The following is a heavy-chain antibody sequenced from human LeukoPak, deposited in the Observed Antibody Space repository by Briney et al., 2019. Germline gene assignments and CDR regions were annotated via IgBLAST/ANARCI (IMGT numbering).Heavy chain of an antibody. V-gene: IGHV4-39*01. D-gene: IGHD3/OR15-3a*01. CDR2: IYYSGNT. Sequence: KPSETLSLTCTVSGVSISSSNSYWGLIRQPPGKGLEWIGSIYYSGNTYYNASLKSQVSISIDTSKNQFSLRLTSVTAADTAVYYCARQTGSGLFILPGGQGTLVTVSS. CDR1: GVSISSSNSY. CDR3: ARQTGSGLFILP. J-gene: IGHJ4*02.